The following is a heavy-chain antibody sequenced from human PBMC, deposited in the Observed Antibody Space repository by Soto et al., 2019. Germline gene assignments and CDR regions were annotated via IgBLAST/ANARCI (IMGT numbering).Heavy chain of an antibody. J-gene: IGHJ5*02. CDR1: GGSFSGYY. CDR2: INHSGST. V-gene: IGHV4-34*01. D-gene: IGHD3-10*01. CDR3: AKTMAMVRGVKGWFDP. Sequence: QVQLQQWGAGLLKPSETLSLTCAVYGGSFSGYYWSWIRQPPGKGLEWIGEINHSGSTNYNPSLKRRVTISVDTSKNQFSRKLSSVTAADTAVYYCAKTMAMVRGVKGWFDPWGQGTLVTVSS.